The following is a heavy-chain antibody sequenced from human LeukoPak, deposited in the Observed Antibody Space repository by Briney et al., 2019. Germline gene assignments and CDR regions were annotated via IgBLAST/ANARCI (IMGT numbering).Heavy chain of an antibody. CDR3: AQLIKVTARFDY. CDR1: GGTFSSYA. J-gene: IGHJ4*02. Sequence: EASVKVSCKASGGTFSSYAISWVRQAPGQGLEWMGGIIPIFGTANYAQKFQGRVTITADESTSTAYMELSSLRSEDTAVYYCAQLIKVTARFDYWGQGTLVTVSS. V-gene: IGHV1-69*01. D-gene: IGHD1-14*01. CDR2: IIPIFGTA.